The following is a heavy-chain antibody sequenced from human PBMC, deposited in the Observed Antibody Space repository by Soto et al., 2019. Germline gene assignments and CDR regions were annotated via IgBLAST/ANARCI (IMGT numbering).Heavy chain of an antibody. CDR2: INVNGGNT. V-gene: IGHV1-18*01. D-gene: IGHD1-7*01. Sequence: ASVKVSCKTSGYIFTNYGISWVRQAPGQGLEWMGWINVNGGNTNYAQNLQGRVILTTDTSTSTAYMELWSLTSDDTAGYYCARDWNYIFDYWGQGSLVTVSS. CDR1: GYIFTNYG. J-gene: IGHJ4*02. CDR3: ARDWNYIFDY.